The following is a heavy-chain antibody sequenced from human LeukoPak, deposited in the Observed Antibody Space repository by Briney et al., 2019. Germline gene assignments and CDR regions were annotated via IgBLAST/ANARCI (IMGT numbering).Heavy chain of an antibody. CDR3: AKGPDNFWSGYYGMDV. Sequence: HPGGSLRLSCAASGFTFDDYAMHWVRQAPGKGLEWVSGISWNSGSIGYADSVKGRFTISRDNAKNSLYLQMNSLRAEDTALYYCAKGPDNFWSGYYGMDVWGQGTTVTVSS. CDR2: ISWNSGSI. D-gene: IGHD3-3*01. CDR1: GFTFDDYA. V-gene: IGHV3-9*01. J-gene: IGHJ6*02.